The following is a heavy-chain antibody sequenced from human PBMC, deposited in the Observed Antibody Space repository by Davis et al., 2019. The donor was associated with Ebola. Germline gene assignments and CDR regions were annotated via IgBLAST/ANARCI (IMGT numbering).Heavy chain of an antibody. CDR2: ISGNGYGT. D-gene: IGHD5-18*01. V-gene: IGHV3-20*04. CDR3: VPGTWI. CDR1: GFTFDAHA. J-gene: IGHJ4*02. Sequence: PGGSLRLSCAASGFTFDAHAMSWVRQAPGKALEWVSLISGNGYGTEYGDSVKGRFTISRDNAKNSLYLQMNTLRVEDTAVYYCVPGTWIRGQGTLVTVSS.